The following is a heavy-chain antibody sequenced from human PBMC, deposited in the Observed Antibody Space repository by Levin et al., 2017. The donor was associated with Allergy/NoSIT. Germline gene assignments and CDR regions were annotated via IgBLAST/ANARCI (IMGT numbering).Heavy chain of an antibody. CDR1: GFTFSSYA. Sequence: GGSLRLSCAASGFTFSSYAMHWVRQAPGKGLEWVAVISYDGSNKYYADSVKGRFTISRDNSKNTLYLQMNSLRAEDTAVYYCARDLWYSSSTEIYYYYYMDVWGKGTTVTVSS. D-gene: IGHD6-6*01. J-gene: IGHJ6*03. V-gene: IGHV3-30-3*01. CDR2: ISYDGSNK. CDR3: ARDLWYSSSTEIYYYYYMDV.